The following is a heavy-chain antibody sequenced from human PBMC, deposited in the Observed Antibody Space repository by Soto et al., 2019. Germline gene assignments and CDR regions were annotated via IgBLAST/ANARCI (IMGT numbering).Heavy chain of an antibody. D-gene: IGHD2-2*01. V-gene: IGHV2-5*02. J-gene: IGHJ4*02. CDR3: AHRVSDADDY. CDR2: IYWDDDK. CDR1: GFSLTTSGVG. Sequence: QITLKESGPTLVKPTQTLTLTCTFSGFSLTTSGVGVGWIRQPPGKALEWLALIYWDDDKRYSPSLESRLTITKDTSKNQVVLTLTMVDPVDTGTYYCAHRVSDADDYWGQGILVTVSS.